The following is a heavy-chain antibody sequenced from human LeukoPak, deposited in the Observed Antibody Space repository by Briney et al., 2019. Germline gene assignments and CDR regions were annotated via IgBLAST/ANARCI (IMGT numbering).Heavy chain of an antibody. V-gene: IGHV1-69*04. CDR2: IIPILGIA. CDR1: GGTFSSYA. Sequence: WASVKVYCKASGGTFSSYAISWVRQAPGQGLEWMGRIIPILGIANYAQKFQGRVTITADKSTSTAYMELSSLRSEDTAVYYCARGARFLEWSYDYYYYGMDVWGQGTTVTVSS. CDR3: ARGARFLEWSYDYYYYGMDV. J-gene: IGHJ6*02. D-gene: IGHD3-3*01.